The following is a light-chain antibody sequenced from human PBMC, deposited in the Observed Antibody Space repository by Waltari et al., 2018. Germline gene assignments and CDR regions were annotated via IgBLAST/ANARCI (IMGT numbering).Light chain of an antibody. CDR2: EVS. V-gene: IGLV2-14*01. CDR1: SSDVGGYNY. CDR3: SSYTSSSTWV. Sequence: QSALTQPASVSGSPGQSITISCTGTSSDVGGYNYVSWYQHHPAEAPQLMISEVSNRPSGVSNLFSGSKSGNTASLTISGLQAEDEADYYCSSYTSSSTWVFGGGTKVTVL. J-gene: IGLJ3*02.